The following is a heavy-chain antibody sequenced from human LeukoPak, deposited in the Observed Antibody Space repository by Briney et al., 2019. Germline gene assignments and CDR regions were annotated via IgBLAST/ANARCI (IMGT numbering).Heavy chain of an antibody. CDR2: ISWNSGSI. Sequence: PGRSLRLSCAASGLTFDDYAMHWVRQAPGKGLEWVSGISWNSGSIGYADSVKGRFTISRDNAKNSLYLQMNSLRAEDTALYYCAKDPTFDFWSGYYDYWGQGTLVTVSS. D-gene: IGHD3-3*01. CDR3: AKDPTFDFWSGYYDY. V-gene: IGHV3-9*01. CDR1: GLTFDDYA. J-gene: IGHJ4*02.